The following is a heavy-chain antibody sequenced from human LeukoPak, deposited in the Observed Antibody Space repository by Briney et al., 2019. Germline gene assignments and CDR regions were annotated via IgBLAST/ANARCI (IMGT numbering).Heavy chain of an antibody. Sequence: GESLKISCKGSGYSFTSYWIGWVRQMPGKGLEWMGIIYPGDSDTRYSPSFQGQVTISADKSISTAYLQWSSLKASDTAMYYCARVHDSNQDDYYYYYMDVWGKGTTVTISS. J-gene: IGHJ6*03. CDR3: ARVHDSNQDDYYYYYMDV. V-gene: IGHV5-51*01. CDR2: IYPGDSDT. D-gene: IGHD3-22*01. CDR1: GYSFTSYW.